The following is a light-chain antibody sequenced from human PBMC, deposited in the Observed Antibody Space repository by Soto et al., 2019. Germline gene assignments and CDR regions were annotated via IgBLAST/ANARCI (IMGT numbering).Light chain of an antibody. CDR3: QPLPSYRIT. Sequence: ERIKGRSPYTLYASEGEIATLSCRASQSLRSSLAWYQQKPGQAPRLLIYDASTRATGIPARFSGSGSGTDFTLTICSLQPEDFAPYYCQPLPSYRITFGDGTRLE. CDR2: DAS. CDR1: QSLRSS. J-gene: IGKJ5*01. V-gene: IGKV3-15*01.